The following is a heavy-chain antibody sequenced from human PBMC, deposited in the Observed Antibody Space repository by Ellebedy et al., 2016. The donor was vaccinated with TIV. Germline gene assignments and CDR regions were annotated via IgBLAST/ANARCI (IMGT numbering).Heavy chain of an antibody. Sequence: SLKISCAASGFTFDAHAMHWVRQAPGKGLEWVSGISWNSLSKDYAASVKGRFIISRDNAKSSLYLEMNSLRPEDTALYYCAKTRGGIYFDYWGLGTLVTVSS. V-gene: IGHV3-9*01. CDR3: AKTRGGIYFDY. CDR2: ISWNSLSK. D-gene: IGHD6-25*01. CDR1: GFTFDAHA. J-gene: IGHJ4*02.